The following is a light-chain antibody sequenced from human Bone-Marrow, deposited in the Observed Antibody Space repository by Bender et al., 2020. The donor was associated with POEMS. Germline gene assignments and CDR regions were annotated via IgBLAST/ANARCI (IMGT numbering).Light chain of an antibody. CDR2: NSN. J-gene: IGLJ3*02. Sequence: LLTQPPSASGTPGQTVTMSCSGSSSNIGGNDVNWFQQLPGTAPILLIYNSNQRPSGVPDRFSGSKSGTSASLAISGLLPEDEADYYCSTWNYNSWVFGGGTKLTVL. CDR1: SSNIGGND. CDR3: STWNYNSWV. V-gene: IGLV1-44*01.